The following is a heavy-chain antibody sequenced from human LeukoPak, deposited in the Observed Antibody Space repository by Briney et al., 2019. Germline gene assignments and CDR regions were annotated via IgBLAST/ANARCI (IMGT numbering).Heavy chain of an antibody. CDR2: IYHSGST. CDR3: ARDQNWAIDY. CDR1: GYSISSAYY. J-gene: IGHJ4*02. D-gene: IGHD7-27*01. Sequence: SEALSLTCTVSGYSISSAYYWGWIRQPPGKGLEWIGSIYHSGSTYYNPSLKSRVTISVDTSKNQLSLKLNSVTAADTAVYYCARDQNWAIDYWGQGTLVTVSS. V-gene: IGHV4-38-2*02.